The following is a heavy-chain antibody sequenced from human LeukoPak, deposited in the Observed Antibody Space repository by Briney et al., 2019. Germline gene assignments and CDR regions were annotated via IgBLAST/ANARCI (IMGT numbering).Heavy chain of an antibody. CDR3: ARQIAVVEPSDPNWFDS. Sequence: SETLSLTCSVSGDSISSSSYYWGWIRQPPGKGLEWIGSNFYSGSTYYTPSLKSRVTMSLDTSKNQFSLRLTSVTAADTAVYYCARQIAVVEPSDPNWFDSWGQGTLVTVSS. V-gene: IGHV4-39*07. CDR1: GDSISSSSYY. CDR2: NFYSGST. D-gene: IGHD2-21*01. J-gene: IGHJ5*01.